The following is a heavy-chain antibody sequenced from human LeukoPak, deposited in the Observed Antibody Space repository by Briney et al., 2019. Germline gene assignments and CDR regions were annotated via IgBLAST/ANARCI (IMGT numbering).Heavy chain of an antibody. CDR2: ISGSGGST. D-gene: IGHD3-3*01. CDR3: AKVKVVAYDFWSGSWGMDV. CDR1: GFTFSSYA. Sequence: GRSLRLSCAASGFTFSSYAMSWVRQAPGKGLEWVSAISGSGGSTYYADSVKGRFTISRDNSKNTLYLQMNSLRAEDTAVYYCAKVKVVAYDFWSGSWGMDVWGQGTTVTVSS. V-gene: IGHV3-23*01. J-gene: IGHJ6*02.